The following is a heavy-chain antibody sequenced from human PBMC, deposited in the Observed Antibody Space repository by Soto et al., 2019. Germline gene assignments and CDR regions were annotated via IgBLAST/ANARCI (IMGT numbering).Heavy chain of an antibody. D-gene: IGHD2-15*01. V-gene: IGHV3-13*01. CDR1: GFTFSSYD. CDR3: ARASPGYCSGGSCYSHYGMDV. Sequence: GGSLRLSCAASGFTFSSYDMHWVRQATGKGLEWVSAIGTAGDTYYPGSVKGRFTISRENAKNSLYLQMNSLRAGDTAVYYCARASPGYCSGGSCYSHYGMDVWGQGTTVTVSS. J-gene: IGHJ6*02. CDR2: IGTAGDT.